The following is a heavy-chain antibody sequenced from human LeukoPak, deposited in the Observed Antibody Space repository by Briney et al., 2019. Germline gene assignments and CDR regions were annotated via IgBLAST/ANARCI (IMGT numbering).Heavy chain of an antibody. J-gene: IGHJ4*02. CDR2: IWYDGNNK. V-gene: IGHV3-33*06. Sequence: TGGSLRLSCAASGFTFSRYSMNWVRQAPDKGLEWVAVIWYDGNNKYYADSVKGRFTISRDNSKNTLYLQMNSLRVEDTAVYYCAKDWGYTTMVSYYFDYWGQGALVTVSS. D-gene: IGHD5-18*01. CDR1: GFTFSRYS. CDR3: AKDWGYTTMVSYYFDY.